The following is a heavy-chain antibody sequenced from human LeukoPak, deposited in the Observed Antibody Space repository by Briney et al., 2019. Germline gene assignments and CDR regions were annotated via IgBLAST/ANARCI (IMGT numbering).Heavy chain of an antibody. D-gene: IGHD3-10*01. CDR3: ATYPGGFHY. CDR1: GFTFNRYW. J-gene: IGHJ4*02. Sequence: PGGSLRLSCAASGFTFNRYWMSWVRQAPGKGLEWVAQIKSDGSEEYYADSVRGRFTISRDNAKSSLYLQMNSLGVEDTAVYYCATYPGGFHYWGQGTLVDVSS. CDR2: IKSDGSEE. V-gene: IGHV3-7*02.